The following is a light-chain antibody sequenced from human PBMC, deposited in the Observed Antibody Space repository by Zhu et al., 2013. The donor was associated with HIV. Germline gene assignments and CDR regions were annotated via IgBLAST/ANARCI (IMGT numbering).Light chain of an antibody. Sequence: DIQMTQSPSSLSASVGDRVTITCRTSQSISSSLNWYQQKPGKAPKLLIYAASSLQSGVPSRFSGSGSGTDFTLTISSLQPEDFATYYCQQSYGTPCTFGQGTEAGDQT. J-gene: IGKJ2*02. CDR1: QSISSS. CDR2: AAS. V-gene: IGKV1-39*01. CDR3: QQSYGTPCT.